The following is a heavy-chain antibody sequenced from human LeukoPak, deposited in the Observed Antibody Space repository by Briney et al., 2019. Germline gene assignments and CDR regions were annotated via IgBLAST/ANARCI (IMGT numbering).Heavy chain of an antibody. V-gene: IGHV1-2*02. Sequence: ASVKVSCKASGHTFTAYYMFWVRQAPGQGLEWMGWINPSSGGTNYAPKFQGRVTMTRDTSTSTVYMELSSLRSEDTAVYYCARGSRLDPWGQGTLVTVSS. J-gene: IGHJ5*02. CDR2: INPSSGGT. CDR3: ARGSRLDP. D-gene: IGHD2-2*01. CDR1: GHTFTAYY.